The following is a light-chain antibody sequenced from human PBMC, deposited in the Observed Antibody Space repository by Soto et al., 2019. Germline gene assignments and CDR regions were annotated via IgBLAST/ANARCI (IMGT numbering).Light chain of an antibody. CDR2: KAS. CDR3: QQYSDYSPRT. J-gene: IGKJ1*01. Sequence: DIQMTQSPSTLSASVGDRVTITCRASQTISSWLAWYQQKPGKAPKLLISKASFLQSGVPSRFGGSGSGTEFTLTISSLQPDDFATYYCQQYSDYSPRTFGQGTRVEIK. CDR1: QTISSW. V-gene: IGKV1-5*03.